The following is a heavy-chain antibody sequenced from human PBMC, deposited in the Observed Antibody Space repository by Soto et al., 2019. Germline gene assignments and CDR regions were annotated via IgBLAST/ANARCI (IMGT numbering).Heavy chain of an antibody. J-gene: IGHJ6*02. Sequence: ASVKVSCKASGYTFTGYYMHWVRQAPGQGLEWMGWINPNSGGTNYAQKFQGWVTMTRDTSISTAYMELSRLRSDDTAVYYCARDSRWYSCSSLWVVTAPYGMDVWGHGTTVTVSS. D-gene: IGHD2-21*02. CDR3: ARDSRWYSCSSLWVVTAPYGMDV. V-gene: IGHV1-2*04. CDR1: GYTFTGYY. CDR2: INPNSGGT.